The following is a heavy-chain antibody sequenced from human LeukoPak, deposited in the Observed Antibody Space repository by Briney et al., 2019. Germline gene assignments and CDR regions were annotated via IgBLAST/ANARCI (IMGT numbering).Heavy chain of an antibody. CDR1: GFSFDDYA. CDR3: ARDIKGEVRGVYDAFDI. Sequence: GRSLRLSCAASGFSFDDYAMHWVRQDLRRGLEWVSGISWSGGSLAYAESVKGRFTISRDNAKNSLYLHMHTVRSEDTALYYCARDIKGEVRGVYDAFDIWGQGTMVTVSS. D-gene: IGHD3-10*01. CDR2: ISWSGGSL. J-gene: IGHJ3*02. V-gene: IGHV3-9*01.